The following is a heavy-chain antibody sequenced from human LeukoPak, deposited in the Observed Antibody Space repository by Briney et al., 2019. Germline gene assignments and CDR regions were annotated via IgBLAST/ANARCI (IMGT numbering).Heavy chain of an antibody. D-gene: IGHD2-2*01. CDR2: ISYDGSNK. J-gene: IGHJ2*01. CDR1: GFTFSSYA. Sequence: GGSLRLSCAASGFTFSSYAMHWVRQAPGKGLEWVAVISYDGSNKYYADSVKGRFTISRDNSKNTLYLQMNSLRAEDTAVYYCARGKNDIVVVPAAMRGGYFDLWGRGTLVTVSS. CDR3: ARGKNDIVVVPAAMRGGYFDL. V-gene: IGHV3-30-3*01.